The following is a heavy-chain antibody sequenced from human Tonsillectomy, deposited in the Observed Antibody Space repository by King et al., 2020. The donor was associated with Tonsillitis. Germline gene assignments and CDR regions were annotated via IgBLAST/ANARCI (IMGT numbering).Heavy chain of an antibody. J-gene: IGHJ4*02. D-gene: IGHD6-19*01. Sequence: VQLQESGPGLVKPSQTLSLTCTVSGGSISSGSYYWSWIRQPAGKGLEWIGRIYTSGSTNYNPSLKSRVTISVDTSKNQFSLKLSSVTAADTAVYYCARDRNSGWRGYYCDYWGQGTLVTVSS. CDR1: GGSISSGSYY. V-gene: IGHV4-61*02. CDR3: ARDRNSGWRGYYCDY. CDR2: IYTSGST.